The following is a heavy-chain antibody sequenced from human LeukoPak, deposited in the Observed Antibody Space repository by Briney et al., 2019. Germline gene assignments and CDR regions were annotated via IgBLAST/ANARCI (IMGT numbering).Heavy chain of an antibody. Sequence: SETLSLTCTVSGGSISSGDYYWSWIRQPPGKGLEWIGYIYYSGSTYYNPSLKSRVTISVDTSKNQFSLKLSSVTAADTAVYYCASIPQHYYDSSGYPNWYFDLWGRGTLVTVSS. V-gene: IGHV4-30-4*01. CDR3: ASIPQHYYDSSGYPNWYFDL. D-gene: IGHD3-22*01. CDR1: GGSISSGDYY. CDR2: IYYSGST. J-gene: IGHJ2*01.